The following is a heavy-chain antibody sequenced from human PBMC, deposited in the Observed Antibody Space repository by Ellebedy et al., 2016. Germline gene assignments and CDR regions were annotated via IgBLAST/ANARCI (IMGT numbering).Heavy chain of an antibody. CDR3: TSAFASTTGMDV. CDR2: SRNKANSYTT. D-gene: IGHD1-1*01. J-gene: IGHJ6*02. V-gene: IGHV3-72*01. CDR1: GFTFSDHY. Sequence: GGSLRLXXAASGFTFSDHYMDWVRQAPGKGLEWVGRSRNKANSYTTEYAASVKGRFTISRDDSRNSMYLQMNSLTTEDTAMYYCTSAFASTTGMDVWGQGTTVTVSS.